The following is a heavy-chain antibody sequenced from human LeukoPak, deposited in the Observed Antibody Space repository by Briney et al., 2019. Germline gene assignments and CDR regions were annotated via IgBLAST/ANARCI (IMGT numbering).Heavy chain of an antibody. CDR1: GFTFSDYY. CDR3: ASLQLLWFGDYRRGGWFDP. CDR2: IYYSGST. V-gene: IGHV4-38-2*01. D-gene: IGHD3-10*01. J-gene: IGHJ5*02. Sequence: GSLRLSCAASGFTFSDYYMSWIRQPPGKGLEWIGSIYYSGSTYYNPSLKSRVTISVDTSKNQLSLKLSSVTAADTAVYYCASLQLLWFGDYRRGGWFDPWGQGTLVTVSS.